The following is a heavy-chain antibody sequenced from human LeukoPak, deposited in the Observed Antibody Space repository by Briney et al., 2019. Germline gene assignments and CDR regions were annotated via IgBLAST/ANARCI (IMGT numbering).Heavy chain of an antibody. Sequence: ASVKVSCKASGYTFTSYYMHWVRQAPGQGLEWMGIINPSGGSTSYAQKFQGRVTMTRDTSTSTAYMELRSLRSDDTAVYYCAREASTMIVAPTDAFDIWGQGTMVTVSS. CDR3: AREASTMIVAPTDAFDI. J-gene: IGHJ3*02. D-gene: IGHD3-22*01. CDR2: INPSGGST. CDR1: GYTFTSYY. V-gene: IGHV1-46*01.